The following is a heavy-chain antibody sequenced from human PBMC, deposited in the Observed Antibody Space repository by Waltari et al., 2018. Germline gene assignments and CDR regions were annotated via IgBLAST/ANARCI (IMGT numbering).Heavy chain of an antibody. CDR1: GFSFRFFP. D-gene: IGHD3-9*01. V-gene: IGHV3-23*01. J-gene: IGHJ6*03. Sequence: EVQLLESGGGQCKLGGSLCLSGAVGGFSFRFFPTRWARQAPGKGLEVVSSMSSSDDDTFYDSTVRGRFTISRDKFKNTLYLEMKNVSAEDTAIYYCAKGAEDYFGYYYYMDVWGNGTTVTVSS. CDR3: AKGAEDYFGYYYYMDV. CDR2: MSSSDDDT.